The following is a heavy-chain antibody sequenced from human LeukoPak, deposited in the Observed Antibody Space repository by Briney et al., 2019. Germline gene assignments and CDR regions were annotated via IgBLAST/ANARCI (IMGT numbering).Heavy chain of an antibody. J-gene: IGHJ4*02. CDR1: GFTLSHYY. Sequence: PGRSLRLSCAASGFTLSHYYMTWIRQAPGKGLEWLSCISSSGDTIYYADSVKGRFTVSRDNAENSLYLQINSLRAEDTAMYYCARQGSEIDYWGQGTLVTVSS. CDR2: ISSSGDTI. V-gene: IGHV3-11*01. CDR3: ARQGSEIDY.